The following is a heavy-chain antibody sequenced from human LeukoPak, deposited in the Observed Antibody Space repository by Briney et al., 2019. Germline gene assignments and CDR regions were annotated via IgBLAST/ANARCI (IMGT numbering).Heavy chain of an antibody. Sequence: GASVKVSCKASGYTFSSSGISWVRQAPGQGLEWMGWISAYNGNTNYAQRVQGRVTMTTDTSTSTAYMELRSLRSDDTAVYYCARRIAGRYFDYWGQGTLVTVSS. CDR3: ARRIAGRYFDY. V-gene: IGHV1-18*01. D-gene: IGHD6-6*01. CDR1: GYTFSSSG. CDR2: ISAYNGNT. J-gene: IGHJ4*02.